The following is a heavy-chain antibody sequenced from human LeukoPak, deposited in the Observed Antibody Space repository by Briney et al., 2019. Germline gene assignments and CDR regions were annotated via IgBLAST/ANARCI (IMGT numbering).Heavy chain of an antibody. CDR3: ARSGYSVHYYYYMDV. V-gene: IGHV3-11*01. CDR2: ISSSGSTI. Sequence: GGSLRLSWAASGFTFSDYYMSWIRQAPGKGLEWVSYISSSGSTIYYADSVKGRFTISRDNAKNSLYPQMNSLRAEDTAVYYCARSGYSVHYYYYMDVWGKGTTVTVSS. J-gene: IGHJ6*03. CDR1: GFTFSDYY. D-gene: IGHD5/OR15-5a*01.